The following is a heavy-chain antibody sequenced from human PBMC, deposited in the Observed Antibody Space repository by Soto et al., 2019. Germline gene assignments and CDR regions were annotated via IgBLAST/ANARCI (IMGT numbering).Heavy chain of an antibody. J-gene: IGHJ5*02. Sequence: ASVKVSCKASGYTFTSYYMHWVRQAPGQGLEGMGIINPSGGSTSYAQKFQGRVAMTRDTSTSTVYMELSSLGSEDTAVYYCARDQGSIFGSSWFDPWGQGTLVTVSS. CDR3: ARDQGSIFGSSWFDP. V-gene: IGHV1-46*01. D-gene: IGHD3-3*01. CDR1: GYTFTSYY. CDR2: INPSGGST.